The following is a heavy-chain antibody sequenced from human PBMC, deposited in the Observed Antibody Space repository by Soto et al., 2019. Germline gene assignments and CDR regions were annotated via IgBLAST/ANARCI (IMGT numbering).Heavy chain of an antibody. D-gene: IGHD2-21*01. Sequence: QVHVQQSGPGLVKPSETLSLSCTVSSGPSSSHNWGWIRQPPGRGLEWIGYVYYTGGTSYNPSLKSRVTISADTSTKHISLTLSSVTAADTAVYYCVRKVIDSLPGRVDVWGQGTTVSVSS. CDR3: VRKVIDSLPGRVDV. J-gene: IGHJ6*02. V-gene: IGHV4-59*11. CDR2: VYYTGGT. CDR1: SGPSSSHN.